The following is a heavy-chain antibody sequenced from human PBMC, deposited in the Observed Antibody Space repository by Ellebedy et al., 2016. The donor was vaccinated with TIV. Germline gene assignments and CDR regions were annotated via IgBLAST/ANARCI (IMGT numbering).Heavy chain of an antibody. CDR2: IIPIFGSG. V-gene: IGHV1-69*13. D-gene: IGHD3-10*01. CDR1: GGTFSNYA. J-gene: IGHJ5*02. Sequence: ASVKVSXXASGGTFSNYAISWVRQAPGHGLEWMGAIIPIFGSGNYAQKFQDRVTITADESTSTAYMELSSLRSDDTAVYYCARDFLRAPDGSGTYNNWFDPWGQGTLVTVSS. CDR3: ARDFLRAPDGSGTYNNWFDP.